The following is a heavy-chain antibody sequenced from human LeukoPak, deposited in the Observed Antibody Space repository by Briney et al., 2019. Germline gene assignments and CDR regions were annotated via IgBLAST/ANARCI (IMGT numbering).Heavy chain of an antibody. CDR3: ARAPNWGNYYYYYMDV. V-gene: IGHV3-11*04. CDR1: GFTFSDYY. D-gene: IGHD7-27*01. CDR2: ISSSGSTI. J-gene: IGHJ6*03. Sequence: PGGSLRLSCAASGFTFSDYYMSWIRRAPGKGLEWVSYISSSGSTIYYADSVKGRFTISRDNAKNSLYLQMNSLRAEDTAAYYCARAPNWGNYYYYYMDVWGKGTTVTVSS.